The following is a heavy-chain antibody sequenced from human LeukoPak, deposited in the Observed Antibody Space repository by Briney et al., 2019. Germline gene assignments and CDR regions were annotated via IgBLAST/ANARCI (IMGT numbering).Heavy chain of an antibody. J-gene: IGHJ5*02. CDR3: ARKEQSKYPPAGFDP. V-gene: IGHV4-39*07. CDR1: GGSISSNSYY. D-gene: IGHD6-19*01. Sequence: SETLSLTCTVSGGSISSNSYYWGWIRQPPGKGLEWIGSIYYSGSTYYNPSLKSRVTISVDTSKNQFSLKLSSVTAADTAVYYCARKEQSKYPPAGFDPWGQGTLVTVSS. CDR2: IYYSGST.